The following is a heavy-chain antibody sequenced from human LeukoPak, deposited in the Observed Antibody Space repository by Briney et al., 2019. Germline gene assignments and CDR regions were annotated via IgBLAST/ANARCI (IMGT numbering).Heavy chain of an antibody. D-gene: IGHD3-10*01. CDR1: GFTFSSFS. CDR3: ARSYMVPFDY. J-gene: IGHJ4*02. CDR2: ISTDSRTI. V-gene: IGHV3-48*02. Sequence: GGSLRLSCAASGFTFSSFSMNWVRQAPGKGLEWVSYISTDSRTIYYADSVKGRFTISRDNAKNLLYLQMNSLRDEDTAMYYCARSYMVPFDYWGQGTLVTVFS.